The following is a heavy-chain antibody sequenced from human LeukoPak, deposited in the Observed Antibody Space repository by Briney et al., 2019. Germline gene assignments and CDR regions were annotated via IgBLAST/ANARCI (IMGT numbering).Heavy chain of an antibody. Sequence: GGSLRLSCAASGFTFSSYSMNWVRQAPGKGLEWVSSISSSSSYIYYADSVKGRFTISRDNAKNSLYLQMNSLRAEDTAVYYCARDRKGGSGRYHGMDVWGQGTTVTVSS. V-gene: IGHV3-21*01. CDR2: ISSSSSYI. D-gene: IGHD3-10*01. CDR3: ARDRKGGSGRYHGMDV. J-gene: IGHJ6*02. CDR1: GFTFSSYS.